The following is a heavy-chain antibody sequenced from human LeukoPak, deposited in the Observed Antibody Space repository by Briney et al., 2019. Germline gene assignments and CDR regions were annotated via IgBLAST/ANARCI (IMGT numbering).Heavy chain of an antibody. D-gene: IGHD3-22*01. V-gene: IGHV4-34*01. Sequence: PSETLSLTCAVYGGSFSGYYWSWIRQPPGKGLEWIASIYYSGTTYYNPSLKSRVTISVDTSKNQFSLKLNSVTAADTAVYYCATEYSSSPHYWGQGALVTVSS. CDR1: GGSFSGYY. CDR3: ATEYSSSPHY. CDR2: IYYSGTT. J-gene: IGHJ4*02.